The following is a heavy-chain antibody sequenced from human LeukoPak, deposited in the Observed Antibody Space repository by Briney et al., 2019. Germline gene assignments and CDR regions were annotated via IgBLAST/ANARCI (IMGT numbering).Heavy chain of an antibody. Sequence: GGSLSLSCAASEFTFSNYAMNWVRQSPGKGLEWVSGISGSGDRTYIADSLKGRFSISRDNSENTLHLQMNSLRVGDTAVYYCARDARGYRRPLDYWGQGTLVTVSS. J-gene: IGHJ4*02. V-gene: IGHV3-23*01. D-gene: IGHD5-18*01. CDR2: ISGSGDRT. CDR1: EFTFSNYA. CDR3: ARDARGYRRPLDY.